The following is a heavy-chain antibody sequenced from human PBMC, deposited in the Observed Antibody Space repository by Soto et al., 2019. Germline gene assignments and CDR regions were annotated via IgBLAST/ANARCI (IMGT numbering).Heavy chain of an antibody. CDR3: ARPLSVPSTSGAYYYYGVDV. CDR2: VYPGDSDT. CDR1: GYIFTGFW. Sequence: PGESLKISCKASGYIFTGFWIGWVRQMPGKGLEWMGLVYPGDSDTKYRPSFQGQVTISADKSITTAYLQWNSLKASDTAIYYCARPLSVPSTSGAYYYYGVDVWGQGTTVTVSS. J-gene: IGHJ6*02. V-gene: IGHV5-51*01. D-gene: IGHD2-2*01.